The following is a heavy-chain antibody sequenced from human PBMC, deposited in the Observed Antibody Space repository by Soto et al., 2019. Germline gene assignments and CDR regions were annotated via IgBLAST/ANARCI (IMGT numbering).Heavy chain of an antibody. V-gene: IGHV3-23*01. CDR3: AKPSRVAVALFESP. D-gene: IGHD6-19*01. Sequence: PGGSLRLSCAASGFTFSSYAMSWVRQAPGKGLEWVSAISGSGGSTYYADSVKGRFTISRDNSKNTLYLQMNSLRAEDTAVYYCAKPSRVAVALFESPWGQGTLVTVSS. CDR2: ISGSGGST. CDR1: GFTFSSYA. J-gene: IGHJ5*02.